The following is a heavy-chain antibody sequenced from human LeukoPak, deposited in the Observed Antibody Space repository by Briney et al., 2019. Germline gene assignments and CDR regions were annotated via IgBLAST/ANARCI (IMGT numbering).Heavy chain of an antibody. J-gene: IGHJ4*02. Sequence: ASVKVSCKSPGYTFTGYFVHWVRQAPGQGLEWMGWINPNSGGTNYAQRFQGRVTMTRDTSISIAYMELSRLRSDDTAVYYCARGVAGTPLTDYWGQGTLVTVSS. D-gene: IGHD6-19*01. CDR1: GYTFTGYF. V-gene: IGHV1-2*02. CDR2: INPNSGGT. CDR3: ARGVAGTPLTDY.